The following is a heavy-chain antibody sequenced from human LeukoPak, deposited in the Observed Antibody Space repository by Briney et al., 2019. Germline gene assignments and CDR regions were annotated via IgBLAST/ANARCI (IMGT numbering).Heavy chain of an antibody. V-gene: IGHV1-46*01. Sequence: ASVKVSCKASGYTFTSYYMHWVRQAPGQGLEWMGIINPSGGSTSYAQKFQGRVTMTTDTSTSTAYMELRSLRSDDTAVYYCARDKSNYDYVWGSYRYVDYWGQGTLVTVSS. CDR2: INPSGGST. CDR3: ARDKSNYDYVWGSYRYVDY. CDR1: GYTFTSYY. J-gene: IGHJ4*02. D-gene: IGHD3-16*02.